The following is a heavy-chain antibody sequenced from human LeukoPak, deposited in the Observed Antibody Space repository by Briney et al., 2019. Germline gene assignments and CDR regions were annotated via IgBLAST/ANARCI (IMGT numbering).Heavy chain of an antibody. CDR2: IESDGSTT. CDR1: GSTFRDYW. J-gene: IGHJ5*02. Sequence: GGSLRLSCAGSGSTFRDYWMHWVRQAPGKGLVWVSRIESDGSTTRYADSVKGRFTISRDNAKNTMYLQMNSLRAEDTAVYFCARSSGVRGNWFDLWGQGTLVTVSS. D-gene: IGHD3-10*01. CDR3: ARSSGVRGNWFDL. V-gene: IGHV3-74*01.